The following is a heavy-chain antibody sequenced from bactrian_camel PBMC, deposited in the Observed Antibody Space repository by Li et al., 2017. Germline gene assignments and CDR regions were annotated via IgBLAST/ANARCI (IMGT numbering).Heavy chain of an antibody. Sequence: QLVESGGGHVQSGESLRLSCRCSFSLSTTWVHWVRQPPGKGLDWVSTINGAGGTTFLAESVKGRFTISRDNAKNTVYLQMNSLKPEDTAVYYCASETLGWAFAYWGAGTQVTVS. CDR2: INGAGGTT. CDR1: FSLSTTW. J-gene: IGHJ6*01. V-gene: IGHV3S25*01. CDR3: ASETLGWAFAY. D-gene: IGHD5*01.